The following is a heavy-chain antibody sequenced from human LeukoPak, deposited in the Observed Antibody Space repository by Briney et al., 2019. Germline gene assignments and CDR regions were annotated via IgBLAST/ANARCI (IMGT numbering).Heavy chain of an antibody. Sequence: GASVKVSCKASGYTFTGYYMHWVRQAPGQGLEWMGWINPNSGGTNYAQKFQGRVTMTRDTSISTAYMELSRLRSDDTAVYYCATDVEKATIGTRYFDYWGQGTLVTVSS. CDR3: ATDVEKATIGTRYFDY. J-gene: IGHJ4*02. CDR1: GYTFTGYY. D-gene: IGHD5-24*01. CDR2: INPNSGGT. V-gene: IGHV1-2*02.